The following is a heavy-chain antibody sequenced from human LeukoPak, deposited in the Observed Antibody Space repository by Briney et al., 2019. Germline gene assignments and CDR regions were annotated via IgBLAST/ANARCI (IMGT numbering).Heavy chain of an antibody. CDR2: ISIDGGRT. CDR3: ARKGIGSSRYQNMDV. D-gene: IGHD6-25*01. CDR1: GFTFSSYA. Sequence: GGSLRLSCAASGFTFSSYAMIWVRQAPGKGPEGVSTISIDGGRTYYADAVTGRFTVSRDTSKNTLYLQMNSLRAEDTAVYYCARKGIGSSRYQNMDVWGKGTTVTVSS. V-gene: IGHV3-23*01. J-gene: IGHJ6*03.